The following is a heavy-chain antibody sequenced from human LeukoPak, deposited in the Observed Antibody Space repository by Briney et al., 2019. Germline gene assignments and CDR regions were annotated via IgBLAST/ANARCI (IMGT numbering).Heavy chain of an antibody. V-gene: IGHV3-7*01. CDR1: GFTFSTYW. CDR3: ANSWTVYFRGVNY. CDR2: IKPDGSEK. D-gene: IGHD3/OR15-3a*01. J-gene: IGHJ4*02. Sequence: GGSLRLSCAASGFTFSTYWMGWVRQAPGKGLEWVAKIKPDGSEKDHVDSVKGRFTISRDNSKNTLYLQMNSLRAEDTALYYCANSWTVYFRGVNYWGQGTLVTVSS.